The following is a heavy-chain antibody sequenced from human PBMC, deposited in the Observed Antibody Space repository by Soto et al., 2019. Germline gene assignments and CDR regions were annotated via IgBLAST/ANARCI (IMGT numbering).Heavy chain of an antibody. V-gene: IGHV3-48*01. D-gene: IGHD3-10*01. CDR1: GFTFSSSS. CDR2: IRSSSSTI. J-gene: IGHJ4*02. Sequence: EVQLVESGGGLVQPGGSLRLSCAASGFTFSSSSMNWVRQAPGKGLEWVSYIRSSSSTIYYADSVKGRFTISRDNAKNSLYLQMNSLRAEDTAVYYCLSYYGSGSYYANLGYWGQGTLVTVSS. CDR3: LSYYGSGSYYANLGY.